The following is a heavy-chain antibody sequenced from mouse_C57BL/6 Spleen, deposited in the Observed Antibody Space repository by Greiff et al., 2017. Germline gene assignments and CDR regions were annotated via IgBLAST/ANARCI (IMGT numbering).Heavy chain of an antibody. CDR1: GFNIKDYY. CDR3: TLYYYGSSSYFDY. D-gene: IGHD1-1*01. V-gene: IGHV14-1*01. Sequence: VQLQQSGAELVRPGASVKLSCTASGFNIKDYYMHWVKQRPEQGLEWIGRIDPEDGDTEYAPKFQGKATMTADTSSNPAYLQLSSLTSEDTAVYYCTLYYYGSSSYFDYWGQGTTLTVSS. J-gene: IGHJ2*01. CDR2: IDPEDGDT.